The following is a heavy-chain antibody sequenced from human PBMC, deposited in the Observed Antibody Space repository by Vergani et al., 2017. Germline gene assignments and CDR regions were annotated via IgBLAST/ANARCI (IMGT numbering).Heavy chain of an antibody. V-gene: IGHV2-5*01. CDR1: GFSLTTPGVG. CDR3: GHTPRVVAYFFDF. CDR2: IYWNDNK. J-gene: IGHJ4*02. Sequence: QITLRESGPAVVKPTQTLTLTCSFSGFSLTTPGVGVGWVRQPPGQALEWLAVIYWNDNKHYRPSLGNRVTITKDTSKNQVVFAMTHMDPVDTATYYCGHTPRVVAYFFDFWGRGVLVTVSS. D-gene: IGHD3-16*02.